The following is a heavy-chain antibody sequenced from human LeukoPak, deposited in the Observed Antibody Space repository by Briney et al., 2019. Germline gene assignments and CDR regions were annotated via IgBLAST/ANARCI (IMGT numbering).Heavy chain of an antibody. CDR2: INPSGGST. CDR1: GYTFTSYY. D-gene: IGHD2-15*01. Sequence: ASVKVSCKASGYTFTSYYMHWVRQAPGQGLEWMGIINPSGGSTSYAQTFQGRVTMTRDTSTSTVYMELSSLRSEDTAVYYCARDPRTKYCSGGSCYSFYFDYWGQGTLVTVSS. CDR3: ARDPRTKYCSGGSCYSFYFDY. V-gene: IGHV1-46*01. J-gene: IGHJ4*02.